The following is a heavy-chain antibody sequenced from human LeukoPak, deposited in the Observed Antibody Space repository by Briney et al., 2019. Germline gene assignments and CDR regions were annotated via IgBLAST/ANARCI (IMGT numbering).Heavy chain of an antibody. Sequence: SETLSLTCTVSGGSINSYYWTWICQPPRKGLERIGFIYYSGSTHYNPSFYSRVTISMDTSKNHFSLKLSSVTAADAAIYYCAITSRHFYGSGSNLTPWPADMDVWGQGTKATVSS. J-gene: IGHJ6*02. V-gene: IGHV4-59*01. D-gene: IGHD3-10*01. CDR3: AITSRHFYGSGSNLTPWPADMDV. CDR1: GGSINSYY. CDR2: IYYSGST.